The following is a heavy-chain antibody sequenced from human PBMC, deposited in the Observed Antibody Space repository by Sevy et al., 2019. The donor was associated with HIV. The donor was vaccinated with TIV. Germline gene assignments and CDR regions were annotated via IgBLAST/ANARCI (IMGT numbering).Heavy chain of an antibody. CDR1: GISVSRDF. J-gene: IGHJ4*02. CDR2: IYAGGST. Sequence: GGSLRLSCAASGISVSRDFMTWVRQAPGKGLEWVSLIYAGGSTFYADSVKGRFSMSRDESKTTLYLQMNDLGPEDTAVYYCARDAYGSGNCLDQWGQGTLVTVSS. D-gene: IGHD3-10*01. V-gene: IGHV3-66*02. CDR3: ARDAYGSGNCLDQ.